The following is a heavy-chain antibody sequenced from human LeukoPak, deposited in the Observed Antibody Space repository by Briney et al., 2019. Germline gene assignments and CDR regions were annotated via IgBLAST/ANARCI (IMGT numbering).Heavy chain of an antibody. CDR3: ARGTRYDSSGYYSQDLDY. CDR2: IWYDGSNK. D-gene: IGHD3-22*01. J-gene: IGHJ4*02. V-gene: IGHV3-33*01. CDR1: GYTFRTYG. Sequence: GGSLRLSCAASGYTFRTYGMHWVRQAPGKGLEWAADIWYDGSNKYYADSVKGRFTISRDNSKNTLYLQMNSLRAEDTAVYYCARGTRYDSSGYYSQDLDYWGQGTLVTVSS.